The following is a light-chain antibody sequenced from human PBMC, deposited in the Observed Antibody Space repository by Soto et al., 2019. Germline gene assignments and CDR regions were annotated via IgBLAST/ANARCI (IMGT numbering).Light chain of an antibody. Sequence: QSALTQPASVSGSPGQSITISCTGTSSDVGGYNYVSWYQQHPGKAPKLMIYAVSNRPSGVSNRFSGSKSGNTASLTISGLQAEDEADYYCSSYTGSSTLAVFGGGTQLTVL. CDR2: AVS. CDR1: SSDVGGYNY. V-gene: IGLV2-14*01. J-gene: IGLJ7*01. CDR3: SSYTGSSTLAV.